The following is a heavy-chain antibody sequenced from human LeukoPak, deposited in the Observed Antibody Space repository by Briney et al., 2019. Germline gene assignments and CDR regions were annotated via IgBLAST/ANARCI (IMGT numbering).Heavy chain of an antibody. V-gene: IGHV3-48*03. CDR2: ISSSGSTI. CDR1: GFTISSYE. CDR3: ARVFVATINYYYYYMDV. Sequence: GGSLRLSCAVSGFTISSYEMNWVRQAPGKGLEWVSYISSSGSTIYYADSVKGRFTISRDNAKNSLYLQMNSLRAEDTAVYYCARVFVATINYYYYYMDVWGKGTTVTVSS. J-gene: IGHJ6*03. D-gene: IGHD5-24*01.